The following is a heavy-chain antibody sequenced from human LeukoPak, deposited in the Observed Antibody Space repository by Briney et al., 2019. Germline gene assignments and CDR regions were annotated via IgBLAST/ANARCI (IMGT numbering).Heavy chain of an antibody. CDR3: AREGRILTGLDAFDI. V-gene: IGHV3-74*01. D-gene: IGHD3-9*01. CDR1: GFTFSSYW. Sequence: GGSLRLSCAASGFTFSSYWMHWVRQAPGKGLVWVSRIKSDGSKTSYADSVKGRLTISRDNAKNTRYLQMNSLRAEDTAVYYCAREGRILTGLDAFDIWGQGTMVTVST. J-gene: IGHJ3*02. CDR2: IKSDGSKT.